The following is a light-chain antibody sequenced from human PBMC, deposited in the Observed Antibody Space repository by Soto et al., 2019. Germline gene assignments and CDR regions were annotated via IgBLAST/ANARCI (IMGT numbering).Light chain of an antibody. CDR2: DVS. V-gene: IGLV2-14*01. Sequence: QSALTQPASVSGSPGQSITISCTGTSSDVGGYNYVSWYQQHPGKAPKLMIYDVSNRPSGVSKRFSGSKSGNTASLTISGLQAEDEADYYRSSYTSSSTYVFGTGTQLTVL. CDR3: SSYTSSSTYV. J-gene: IGLJ1*01. CDR1: SSDVGGYNY.